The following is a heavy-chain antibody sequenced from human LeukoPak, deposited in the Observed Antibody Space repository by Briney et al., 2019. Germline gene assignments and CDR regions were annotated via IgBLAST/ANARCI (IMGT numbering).Heavy chain of an antibody. V-gene: IGHV3-23*01. CDR3: AGGGGCSSTSCYPYYYYGMDV. CDR2: ISGSGGST. D-gene: IGHD2-2*01. J-gene: IGHJ6*02. Sequence: GGSLRPSCAASGFTFSSYGMHWVRQAPGKGLEWVSAISGSGGSTYYADSVKGRFTISRDNSKNTLYLQMNSLRAEDTAVYYCAGGGGCSSTSCYPYYYYGMDVWGQGTTVTVSS. CDR1: GFTFSSYG.